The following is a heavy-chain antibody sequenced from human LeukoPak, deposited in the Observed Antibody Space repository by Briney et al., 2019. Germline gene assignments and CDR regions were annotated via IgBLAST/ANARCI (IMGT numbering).Heavy chain of an antibody. CDR1: GGSITSYY. CDR3: ARGVSSGYYHVADY. V-gene: IGHV4-59*01. CDR2: IYYSGST. D-gene: IGHD3-22*01. Sequence: SETLSLTCAVSGGSITSYYWSWIRQPPGKGLEWIGYIYYSGSTNYNPSLKSRVAISVDTSKNQFSLKLSSVTAADTAVYYCARGVSSGYYHVADYWGQGTLVTVSS. J-gene: IGHJ4*02.